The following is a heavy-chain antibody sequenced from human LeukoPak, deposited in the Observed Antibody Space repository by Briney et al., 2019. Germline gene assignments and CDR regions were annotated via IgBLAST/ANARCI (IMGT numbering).Heavy chain of an antibody. J-gene: IGHJ5*02. Sequence: PSETLSLTCTVSGGSISSGSYYWSWIRQPAGKGLEWIGRIYTSGSTNYNPSLKSRVTISVDTSKNQFSLKLSSVTAADTAVYYCARDRSGLYGDNNWFDPWGQGTLVTVSS. CDR3: ARDRSGLYGDNNWFDP. V-gene: IGHV4-61*02. CDR2: IYTSGST. CDR1: GGSISSGSYY. D-gene: IGHD4-17*01.